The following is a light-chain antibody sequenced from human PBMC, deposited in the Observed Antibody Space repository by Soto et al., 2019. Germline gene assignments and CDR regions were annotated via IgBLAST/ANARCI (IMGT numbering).Light chain of an antibody. Sequence: EIVLTQSPGTLSLSPGERATLSGRASQSVSSSSLVWYQQKRDQAPRLLISGESSRATGIPDRFSGRGPGTYSTLTTSRLEPKDFAVYFCQQNTSSPHFFTFGHGNRLEGK. CDR3: QQNTSSPHFFT. CDR2: GES. V-gene: IGKV3-20*01. J-gene: IGKJ2*01. CDR1: QSVSSSS.